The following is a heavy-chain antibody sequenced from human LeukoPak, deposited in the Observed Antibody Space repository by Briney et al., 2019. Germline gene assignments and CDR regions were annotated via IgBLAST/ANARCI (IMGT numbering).Heavy chain of an antibody. CDR3: ARGRRPRSSGYYQYYFDY. CDR1: GYTFTSYD. J-gene: IGHJ4*02. Sequence: ASVKVSCKASGYTFTSYDINWVRQATGQGLEWMGWMNPNSGNTGYAQKFQGRVTMTRNTSISTAYMELSSLRSEDTAVYYCARGRRPRSSGYYQYYFDYWGQETLVTVSS. V-gene: IGHV1-8*01. D-gene: IGHD3-22*01. CDR2: MNPNSGNT.